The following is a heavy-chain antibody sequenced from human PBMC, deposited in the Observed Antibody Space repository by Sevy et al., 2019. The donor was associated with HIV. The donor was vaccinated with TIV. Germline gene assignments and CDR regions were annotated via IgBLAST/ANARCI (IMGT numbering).Heavy chain of an antibody. J-gene: IGHJ6*02. V-gene: IGHV3-30*02. Sequence: GGSLRLSCTTSGFTFSYSGMHWVRQAPGKGLEWVTFIRNDGSTKYYADSVRGRFTASRDNSKNTLYLHMNSLRPEDTAVYYCVKGPHPAVTTSYALDVWGQGTTVTVSS. D-gene: IGHD4-17*01. CDR1: GFTFSYSG. CDR3: VKGPHPAVTTSYALDV. CDR2: IRNDGSTK.